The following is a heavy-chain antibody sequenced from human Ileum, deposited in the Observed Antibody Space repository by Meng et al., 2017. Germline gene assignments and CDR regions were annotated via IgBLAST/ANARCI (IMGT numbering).Heavy chain of an antibody. Sequence: SETLSLTCTVSGGSISSSSYYWGWIRQPPGKGLEWIGSIYYSGSTYYNPSLKSRVTISVDTSKNQFSLKLSSVTAADTAVYYCARDRPRYCSGGSCYGYYYYGMDVWGQGTTVTVSS. D-gene: IGHD2-15*01. J-gene: IGHJ6*02. CDR3: ARDRPRYCSGGSCYGYYYYGMDV. V-gene: IGHV4-39*07. CDR2: IYYSGST. CDR1: GGSISSSSYY.